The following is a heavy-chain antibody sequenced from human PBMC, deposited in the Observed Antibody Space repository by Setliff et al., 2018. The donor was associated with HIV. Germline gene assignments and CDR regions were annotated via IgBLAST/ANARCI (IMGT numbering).Heavy chain of an antibody. CDR1: GGSVSSPGYY. Sequence: ASETLSLTCTVSGGSVSSPGYYWGWIRQPPGKGLEWIGSVYNSGITFKNPSLKSRVTISVDRSGNQFSLRLTSVTAADTAVYYCARSPLYSGYERYYFDYWGQGTLVTVSS. D-gene: IGHD5-12*01. CDR2: VYNSGIT. V-gene: IGHV4-39*07. CDR3: ARSPLYSGYERYYFDY. J-gene: IGHJ4*02.